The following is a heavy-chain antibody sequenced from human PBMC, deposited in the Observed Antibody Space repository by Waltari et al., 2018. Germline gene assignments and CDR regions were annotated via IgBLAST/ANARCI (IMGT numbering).Heavy chain of an antibody. V-gene: IGHV4-61*09. Sequence: QVQLQESGPGLVKPSQTLSLTCTVSGGSISSGSYYWSWIRQPAGKGLEWIGYSYTSGSTNYNPSLKSRVTISVDTSKNRFSLKLSSVTAADTAVYYWARGRSGYDPGDYWGQGTLVTVSS. CDR1: GGSISSGSYY. J-gene: IGHJ4*02. D-gene: IGHD5-12*01. CDR3: ARGRSGYDPGDY. CDR2: SYTSGST.